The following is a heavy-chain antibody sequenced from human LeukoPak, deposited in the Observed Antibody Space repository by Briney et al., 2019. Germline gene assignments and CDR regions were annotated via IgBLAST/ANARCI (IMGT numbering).Heavy chain of an antibody. CDR3: ARDPSSGGDY. Sequence: GATVKASCKSSVSTFTLYYMHWVRQAPGQRLQRMGWINPNSGGTNYAQKFQGRVTMTRDTSISTAYMELSRLRSDDTAVYYCARDPSSGGDYWGQGTLVTVSS. D-gene: IGHD6-19*01. CDR1: VSTFTLYY. V-gene: IGHV1-2*02. J-gene: IGHJ4*02. CDR2: INPNSGGT.